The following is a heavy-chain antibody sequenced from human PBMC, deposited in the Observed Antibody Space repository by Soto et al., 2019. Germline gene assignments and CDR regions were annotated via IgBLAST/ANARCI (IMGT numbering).Heavy chain of an antibody. V-gene: IGHV1-8*01. Sequence: ASVKVSCKASGYTFTSYDINWVRQATGQGLEWMGWMNPNSGNTGYAQKFQGRVTMTRNTSISTAYMELSSLRSEDTAVYYCATIKTYYDFWSGSTFPPYYHYYMDVRGKGTTVTRLL. CDR2: MNPNSGNT. CDR3: ATIKTYYDFWSGSTFPPYYHYYMDV. CDR1: GYTFTSYD. D-gene: IGHD3-3*01. J-gene: IGHJ6*03.